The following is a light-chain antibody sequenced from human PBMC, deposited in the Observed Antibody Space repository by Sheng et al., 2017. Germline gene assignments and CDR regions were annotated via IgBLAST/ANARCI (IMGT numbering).Light chain of an antibody. CDR3: QQYSAYPWT. CDR2: QAS. V-gene: IGKV1-5*03. Sequence: DIQMTQFPSTLSASVGDRVTITCRASQSISSWLAWYQQKPGKAPKLLIYQASNLERGVPSRFSGSGSGTEFTLTISSLQPDDFATYYCQQYSAYPWTFGQGTKVEIK. J-gene: IGKJ1*01. CDR1: QSISSW.